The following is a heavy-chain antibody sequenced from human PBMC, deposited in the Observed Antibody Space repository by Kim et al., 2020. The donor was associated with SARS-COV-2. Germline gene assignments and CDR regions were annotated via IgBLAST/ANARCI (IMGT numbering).Heavy chain of an antibody. J-gene: IGHJ4*02. Sequence: NYSPSFQGHVTISADKSISTAYLQWSSLKASDTAMYYCARLTGGWSIDYWGQGTLVTVSS. V-gene: IGHV5-10-1*01. D-gene: IGHD6-19*01. CDR3: ARLTGGWSIDY.